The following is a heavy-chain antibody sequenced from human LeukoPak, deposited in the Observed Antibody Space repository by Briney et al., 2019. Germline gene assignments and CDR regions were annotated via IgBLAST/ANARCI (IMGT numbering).Heavy chain of an antibody. D-gene: IGHD3-3*01. CDR1: GFTFSSYA. CDR2: ISSNGGST. CDR3: AVGPYYDFWSGYNRSPNDY. Sequence: PGGSLKLSCAASGFTFSSYAMHWVRQAPGKGLEYVSAISSNGGSTYYANSVKGRSTISRDNSKNTLYLQMGSLRAEDMAVYYCAVGPYYDFWSGYNRSPNDYWGQGTLVTVSS. V-gene: IGHV3-64*01. J-gene: IGHJ4*02.